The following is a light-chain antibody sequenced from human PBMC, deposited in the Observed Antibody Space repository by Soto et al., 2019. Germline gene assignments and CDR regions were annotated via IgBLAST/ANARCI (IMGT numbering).Light chain of an antibody. V-gene: IGKV1-5*01. CDR2: DAS. Sequence: DIQMTQSPSTLSASVGARVTITCRASQSISGWLAWYQQKPGKAPNLLISDASSLESGGPSRFSGSGSGTEFTLTISGLQPDDFATYYCQQYSSYSSFGQGTKVEIK. CDR1: QSISGW. J-gene: IGKJ2*01. CDR3: QQYSSYSS.